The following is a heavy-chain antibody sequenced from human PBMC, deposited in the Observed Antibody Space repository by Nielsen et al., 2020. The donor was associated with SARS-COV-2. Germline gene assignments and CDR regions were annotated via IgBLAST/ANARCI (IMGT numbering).Heavy chain of an antibody. CDR2: INPSGGST. J-gene: IGHJ5*02. D-gene: IGHD3-16*01. Sequence: ASVKVSCKASGYTFTSYNMHWVRQAPGQGLEWMGIINPSGGSTSYAQKFQGRVTMTRDTSKSTVYMELSSLRSEDTAVYYCARDFSMITFGGAAGWFDPWGQGTLVTVSS. CDR1: GYTFTSYN. V-gene: IGHV1-46*01. CDR3: ARDFSMITFGGAAGWFDP.